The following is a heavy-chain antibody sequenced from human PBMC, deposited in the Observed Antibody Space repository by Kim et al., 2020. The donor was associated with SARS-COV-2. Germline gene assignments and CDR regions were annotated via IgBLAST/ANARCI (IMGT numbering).Heavy chain of an antibody. V-gene: IGHV1-2*02. CDR2: INPNSGGT. D-gene: IGHD3-22*01. CDR1: GYTFTGYY. J-gene: IGHJ5*02. CDR3: AAETDSSGYFGP. Sequence: ASVKVSCKASGYTFTGYYMHWVRQAPGQGLEWMGWINPNSGGTNYAQKFQGRVTMTRDTSISTAYMELSRLRSDDTAVYYCAAETDSSGYFGPWGQGTLVTVSS.